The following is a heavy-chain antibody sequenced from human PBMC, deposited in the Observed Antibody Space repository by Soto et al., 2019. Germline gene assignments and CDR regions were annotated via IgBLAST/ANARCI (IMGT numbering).Heavy chain of an antibody. CDR3: IRHDPNWYWY. CDR2: IRSKGNNYAT. Sequence: SLRLSCAASGFTFIGVAMHWVRQASGKGLEWVGRIRSKGNNYATAYAASVKGRFIVSRDDSKNTAYLQMNSLKTEDTAVYYCIRHDPNWYWYWGRGTLVTVSS. D-gene: IGHD2-8*02. V-gene: IGHV3-73*01. CDR1: GFTFIGVA. J-gene: IGHJ4*02.